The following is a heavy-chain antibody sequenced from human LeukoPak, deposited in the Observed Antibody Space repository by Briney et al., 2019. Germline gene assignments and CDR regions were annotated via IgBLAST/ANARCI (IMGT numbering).Heavy chain of an antibody. CDR2: TYYRSTWYN. J-gene: IGHJ5*02. Sequence: SQTLSLACAISGDSVSSNSVTWNWIRQSPSRGLEWLGRTYYRSTWYNDYAVSVRGRITVNPDTSKNQFSLHLNPVTPEDTAVYYCTRRLTQYDCFDPWGQGILVTVSS. CDR3: TRRLTQYDCFDP. D-gene: IGHD2-2*01. CDR1: GDSVSSNSVT. V-gene: IGHV6-1*01.